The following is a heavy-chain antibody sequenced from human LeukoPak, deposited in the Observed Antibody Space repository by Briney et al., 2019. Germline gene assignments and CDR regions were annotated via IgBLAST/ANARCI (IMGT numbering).Heavy chain of an antibody. CDR2: ISNDGSKK. D-gene: IGHD5-18*01. Sequence: PGGSLRLSCAASGFTFSSYGMHWVRQAPGKGLDWVAVISNDGSKKYYADSVKGRFATSRDNSKNTLSLQVSSLRTEDTAVYYCAKDRYSYAFEYSDSWGQGTRVTVSS. V-gene: IGHV3-30*18. CDR1: GFTFSSYG. CDR3: AKDRYSYAFEYSDS. J-gene: IGHJ4*02.